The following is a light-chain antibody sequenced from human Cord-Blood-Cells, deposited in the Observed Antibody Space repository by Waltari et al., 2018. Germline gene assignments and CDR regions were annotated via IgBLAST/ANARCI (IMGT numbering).Light chain of an antibody. CDR2: DVS. CDR3: SSYTSSSTVV. Sequence: QSALTQPASVYGSPGLSITLSCPGTISDVGGYNNVSWYQQHPGKAPKLMIYDVSNRPSGVSNRFSGSKSGNTVSLTISGLQAEYEADYYCSSYTSSSTVVFGGGTKLTVL. V-gene: IGLV2-14*01. CDR1: ISDVGGYNN. J-gene: IGLJ2*01.